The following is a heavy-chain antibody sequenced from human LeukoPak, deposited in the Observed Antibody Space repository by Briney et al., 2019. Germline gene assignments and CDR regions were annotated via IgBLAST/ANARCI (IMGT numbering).Heavy chain of an antibody. J-gene: IGHJ5*02. D-gene: IGHD2-8*01. Sequence: PSETLSLTCAVSGGSISSSNWWSWVRQPPGKGLEWIGSFYYSGSTYYNPSLKSRVTISVDTSKNQFSLKLSSVTAADTAVYYCARDNGVGTFDPWGQGTRVTVSS. CDR3: ARDNGVGTFDP. CDR2: FYYSGST. V-gene: IGHV4-4*02. CDR1: GGSISSSNW.